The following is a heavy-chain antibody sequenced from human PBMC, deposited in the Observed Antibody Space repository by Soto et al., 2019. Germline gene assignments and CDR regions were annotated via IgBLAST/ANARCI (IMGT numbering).Heavy chain of an antibody. Sequence: QVQLVQSGAEVKKPGASLKVSCKASGYTFTNYAIHWVRQAPGQRLGWMGWINAGNGNTKYSQKFQGRVTITRDTSASTAYMELSSLRSEDTAVYYCTRPYYDFWSGYYYFDYWGQGTLVTVSS. J-gene: IGHJ4*02. CDR3: TRPYYDFWSGYYYFDY. CDR2: INAGNGNT. CDR1: GYTFTNYA. V-gene: IGHV1-3*01. D-gene: IGHD3-3*01.